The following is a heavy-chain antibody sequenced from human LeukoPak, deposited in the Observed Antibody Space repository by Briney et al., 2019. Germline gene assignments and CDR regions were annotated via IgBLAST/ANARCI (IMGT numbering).Heavy chain of an antibody. D-gene: IGHD3-10*01. Sequence: SETLSRTCAVSGDSISSYYWNWIRQPAGKGLEWIGRIYITEGTNYNPSLKSRVTMSVDTSKNQFSLKVNSVTAADTAVYYCARSRVRGALADFWGQGTLVTVSS. V-gene: IGHV4-4*07. CDR1: GDSISSYY. CDR3: ARSRVRGALADF. CDR2: IYITEGT. J-gene: IGHJ4*02.